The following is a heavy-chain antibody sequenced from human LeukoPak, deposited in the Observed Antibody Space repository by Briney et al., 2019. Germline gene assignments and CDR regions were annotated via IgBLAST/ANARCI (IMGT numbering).Heavy chain of an antibody. CDR3: ARDDTPYCSGGSCSFDY. D-gene: IGHD2-15*01. V-gene: IGHV1-18*01. CDR2: ISAYNGNT. J-gene: IGHJ4*02. CDR1: GGTFSSYA. Sequence: ASVKVSCKASGGTFSSYAISWVRQAPGQGLEWMGWISAYNGNTNYAQKLQGRVTMTTDTSTSTAYMELRSLRSDDTAVYYCARDDTPYCSGGSCSFDYWGQGTLVTVSS.